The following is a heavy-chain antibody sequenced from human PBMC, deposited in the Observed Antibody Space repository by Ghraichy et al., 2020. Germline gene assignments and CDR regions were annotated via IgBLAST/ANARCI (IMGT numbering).Heavy chain of an antibody. J-gene: IGHJ4*02. V-gene: IGHV3-23*01. CDR1: GVTFSSYA. D-gene: IGHD5-24*01. CDR3: APWMATVCD. Sequence: LSLTCAASGVTFSSYAMSWVRQAPGKGLEWVSAISGSGGSTYYADSVKGRFTISRDNSKNTLYLQMNSLRAEDTAVYYCAPWMATVCDWGQGTLVTVSS. CDR2: ISGSGGST.